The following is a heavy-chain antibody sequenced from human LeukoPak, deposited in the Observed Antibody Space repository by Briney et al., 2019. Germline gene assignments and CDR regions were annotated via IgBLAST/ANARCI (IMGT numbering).Heavy chain of an antibody. CDR3: AREGYYDRSGYREY. CDR1: GVSISSVSYY. D-gene: IGHD3-22*01. V-gene: IGHV4-61*02. J-gene: IGHJ4*02. Sequence: SQTLSLTCTVSGVSISSVSYYWVWIRQPAGKGLEWIGRIYTTGSTNYNPSFKSRVTISVDTSKNQFSLKLSSVTAADTAVYYCAREGYYDRSGYREYWGQGTLVTVSS. CDR2: IYTTGST.